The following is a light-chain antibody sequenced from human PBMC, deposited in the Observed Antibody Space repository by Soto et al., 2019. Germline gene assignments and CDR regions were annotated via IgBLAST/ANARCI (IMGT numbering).Light chain of an antibody. CDR1: QYINTR. CDR2: QTS. J-gene: IGKJ5*01. CDR3: QQRDSWPIT. Sequence: EIVLTQSPATLSSFPGDRVILSFRASQYINTRLAWYQHRPGQAPRLLIYQTSIRAAGIPARFSGSGSGTDFTLTINSLEPDDFAVYYCQQRDSWPITFGQGTRLEIK. V-gene: IGKV3-11*01.